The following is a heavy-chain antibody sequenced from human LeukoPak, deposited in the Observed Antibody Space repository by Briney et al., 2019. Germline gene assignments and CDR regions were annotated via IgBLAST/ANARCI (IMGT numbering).Heavy chain of an antibody. CDR1: GFTFSSYA. V-gene: IGHV3-30*04. D-gene: IGHD4-17*01. CDR2: MSYDGSNK. Sequence: PGRSLRLSCAASGFTFSSYAMHWVRQAPGKGLAWVAVMSYDGSNKYYADSVKGRFTISRDNSKNTLYLQMNSLRAEDTAVYYCAREFSDGDYDGSVWFDPWGQGTLVTVSS. CDR3: AREFSDGDYDGSVWFDP. J-gene: IGHJ5*02.